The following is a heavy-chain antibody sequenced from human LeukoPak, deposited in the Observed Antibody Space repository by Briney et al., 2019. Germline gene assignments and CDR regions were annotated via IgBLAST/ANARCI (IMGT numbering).Heavy chain of an antibody. CDR2: INHSGST. V-gene: IGHV4-34*01. CDR3: ARDKVAAAGTVYYYYYYMDV. D-gene: IGHD6-13*01. Sequence: SETLSLTCAVYGGSFSGYYWSWIRQPPGKGLEWIGEINHSGSTNYNPSLKSRVTMSVDTSKNQFSLKLSSVTAADTAVYYCARDKVAAAGTVYYYYYYMDVWGKGTTVTISS. CDR1: GGSFSGYY. J-gene: IGHJ6*03.